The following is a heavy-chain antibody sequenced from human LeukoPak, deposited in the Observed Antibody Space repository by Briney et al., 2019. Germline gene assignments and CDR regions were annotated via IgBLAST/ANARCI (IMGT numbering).Heavy chain of an antibody. J-gene: IGHJ4*02. V-gene: IGHV1-69*05. CDR3: ARDPPPTLMVEMDYFDY. D-gene: IGHD2-8*01. CDR2: IIPTFSTV. Sequence: ASVKVSCKASVGTFSRNAINWVRQAPRQGLEWMGRIIPTFSTVKYAQKFKGRITITTDESTSTAYMEMSSLRSEDTAVYYCARDPPPTLMVEMDYFDYWGQGTLVTASS. CDR1: VGTFSRNA.